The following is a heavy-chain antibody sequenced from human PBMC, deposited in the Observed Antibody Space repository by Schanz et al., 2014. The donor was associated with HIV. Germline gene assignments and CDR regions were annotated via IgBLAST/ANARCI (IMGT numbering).Heavy chain of an antibody. CDR1: SGSIRTHH. CDR2: VSGNANT. CDR3: AKSGQLVTKEYWFDS. D-gene: IGHD6-6*01. Sequence: QVLLQESGPRLMKPSETVSLSCTVSSGSIRTHHWNWIRQSAGKGLEWIGRVSGNANTDYNPSLKGRVTWAINTSSTRFPLKLKSVPAADTAVYFCAKSGQLVTKEYWFDSWGQGTLVIVSS. V-gene: IGHV4-4*07. J-gene: IGHJ5*01.